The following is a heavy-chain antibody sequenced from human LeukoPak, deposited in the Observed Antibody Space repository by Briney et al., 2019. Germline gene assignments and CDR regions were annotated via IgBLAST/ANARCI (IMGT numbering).Heavy chain of an antibody. V-gene: IGHV3-30*09. CDR3: ARANTPFADY. D-gene: IGHD2-2*02. Sequence: GRSLRLSCAASGFTFSSYDMHWVRQAPGKGLEWVAVISYDGSNKYYAGSVKGRFAISRDNSKNTVYLQMNSLRVEDTAVYYCARANTPFADYWGQGTLVTVSS. J-gene: IGHJ4*02. CDR2: ISYDGSNK. CDR1: GFTFSSYD.